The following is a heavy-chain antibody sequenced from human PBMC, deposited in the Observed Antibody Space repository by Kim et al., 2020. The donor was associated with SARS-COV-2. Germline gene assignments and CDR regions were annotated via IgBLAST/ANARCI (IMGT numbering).Heavy chain of an antibody. D-gene: IGHD1-26*01. CDR2: IGTAGDT. CDR1: GFTFSSYD. J-gene: IGHJ3*02. Sequence: GGSLRLSCAASGFTFSSYDMHWVRQATGKGLEWVSAIGTAGDTYYPGSVKGRFTISRENAKNSLYLQMNSLRAGDTAVYYCARGMIQSGSYLDAFDIWGQGTMVTVSS. CDR3: ARGMIQSGSYLDAFDI. V-gene: IGHV3-13*01.